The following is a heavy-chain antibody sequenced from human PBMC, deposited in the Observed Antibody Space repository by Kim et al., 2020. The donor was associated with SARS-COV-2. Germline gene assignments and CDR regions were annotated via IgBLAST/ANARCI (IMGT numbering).Heavy chain of an antibody. V-gene: IGHV1-18*01. J-gene: IGHJ6*02. CDR2: ISAYNGNT. CDR3: ARDLGGRYTAMESGMDV. D-gene: IGHD5-18*01. Sequence: ASVKVSCKASGYTFTSYGISWVRQAPGQGLEWMGWISAYNGNTNYAQKLQGRVTMTTDTSTSTAYMELRSLRSDDTAVYYCARDLGGRYTAMESGMDVWGQGTTVTVSS. CDR1: GYTFTSYG.